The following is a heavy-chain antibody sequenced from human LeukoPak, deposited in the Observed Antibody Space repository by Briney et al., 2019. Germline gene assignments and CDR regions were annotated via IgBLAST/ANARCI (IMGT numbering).Heavy chain of an antibody. Sequence: SETLSLTCAVYGGSFSGYYWSWIRQPPGKGLEWIGEINHSGSTNYNPSLKSRVTISVDTSKNQFSLNLTSVSAADTAVYYCARFTPQGYGWGGYNRFDPWGQGTLVTVSS. J-gene: IGHJ5*02. CDR3: ARFTPQGYGWGGYNRFDP. D-gene: IGHD3-16*01. CDR1: GGSFSGYY. CDR2: INHSGST. V-gene: IGHV4-34*01.